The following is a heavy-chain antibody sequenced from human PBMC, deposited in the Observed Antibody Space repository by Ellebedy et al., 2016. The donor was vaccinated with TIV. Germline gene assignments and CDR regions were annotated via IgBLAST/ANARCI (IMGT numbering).Heavy chain of an antibody. V-gene: IGHV1-24*01. CDR1: GFPLSALS. Sequence: AASVKVSCKVSGFPLSALSMNWVRQAPGKGLEWMGGFSTEADEIKYAEKFQGRVNMTEDTSTDTAFMELTRLTSEDTAVYFCAVDLLVAAAVANFDYWGQGSPVTVSS. CDR2: FSTEADEI. CDR3: AVDLLVAAAVANFDY. D-gene: IGHD2-8*02. J-gene: IGHJ4*02.